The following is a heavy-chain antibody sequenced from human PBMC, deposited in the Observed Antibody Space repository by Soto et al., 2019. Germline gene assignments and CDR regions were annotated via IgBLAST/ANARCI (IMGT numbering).Heavy chain of an antibody. J-gene: IGHJ2*01. V-gene: IGHV4-59*01. CDR3: ARDGEAGTTRNCYFDL. D-gene: IGHD6-19*01. CDR2: IYYSGST. CDR1: GCSISSYY. Sequence: QVQLQESGPGLVKPSETLSLTCTVSGCSISSYYWSWLRQPPGKGLEWIGYIYYSGSTNGNPSLKSRVTIAVDTPTNLFSLKLSSVTAAATAVYYCARDGEAGTTRNCYFDLWGRGTLVTVSS.